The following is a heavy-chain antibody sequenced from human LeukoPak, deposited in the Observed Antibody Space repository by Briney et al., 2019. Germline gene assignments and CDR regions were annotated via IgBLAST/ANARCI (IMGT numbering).Heavy chain of an antibody. Sequence: GSLRLSCAASGFTFINAWMAWVRQAPGKGLEWVGRIKAKAHGGTIEYAAPVKGRFTISRDDSKNTLYLQMNSLRAEDTAVYYCARVLGAYYYMDVWGKGTTVTISS. CDR2: IKAKAHGGTI. CDR1: GFTFINAW. D-gene: IGHD3-16*01. CDR3: ARVLGAYYYMDV. V-gene: IGHV3-15*01. J-gene: IGHJ6*03.